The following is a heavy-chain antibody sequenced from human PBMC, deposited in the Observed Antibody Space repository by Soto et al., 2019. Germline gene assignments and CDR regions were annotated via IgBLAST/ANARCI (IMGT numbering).Heavy chain of an antibody. CDR3: ASVDKYCSRTSGFHA. CDR1: GYSFTSYW. J-gene: IGHJ4*02. CDR2: IYPGDSDT. D-gene: IGHD2-2*01. V-gene: IGHV5-51*01. Sequence: DSLKISCEGSGYSFTSYWIGWVRQMPGKGLEWMGIIYPGDSDTRYSPSFQGQVTISADKSISTAYLQWSSLKASDTAMYYCASVDKYCSRTSGFHARGTGILVTVSS.